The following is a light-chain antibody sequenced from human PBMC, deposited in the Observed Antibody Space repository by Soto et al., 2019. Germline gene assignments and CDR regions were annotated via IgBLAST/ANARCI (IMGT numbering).Light chain of an antibody. V-gene: IGKV3-20*01. CDR2: GAS. CDR3: QQYGSSPKT. Sequence: EIVLTQSPGTLSLSPGERATLSCRASQSISSSSLAWYQHKPGQALRLLIYGASNRATGIPDRFTGSGSGTDFTLTISRLEPEDFAVFYCQQYGSSPKTFGQGTKLEIK. J-gene: IGKJ2*01. CDR1: QSISSSS.